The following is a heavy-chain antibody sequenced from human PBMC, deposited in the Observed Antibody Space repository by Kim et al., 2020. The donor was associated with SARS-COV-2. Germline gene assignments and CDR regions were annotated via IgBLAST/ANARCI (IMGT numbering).Heavy chain of an antibody. Sequence: GGSLRLSCAASGFTFSSYWMSWVRQAPGKGLEWVANIKQDGSEKYYVDSVKGRFTISRDNAKNSLYLQMNSLRAEDTAVYYCARDYRDPLQYSSGLFDYWGQGTLVTASS. CDR2: IKQDGSEK. CDR1: GFTFSSYW. J-gene: IGHJ4*02. CDR3: ARDYRDPLQYSSGLFDY. V-gene: IGHV3-7*03. D-gene: IGHD6-19*01.